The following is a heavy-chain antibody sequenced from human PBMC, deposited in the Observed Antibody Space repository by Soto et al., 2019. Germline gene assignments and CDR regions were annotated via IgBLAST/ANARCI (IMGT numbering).Heavy chain of an antibody. V-gene: IGHV1-69*06. D-gene: IGHD1-26*01. CDR1: GGTFSSYA. CDR2: IIPIFGTA. CDR3: ARDLAWRYSGSYTGDV. J-gene: IGHJ6*02. Sequence: QVQLVQSGAEVKKPGSSVNVSCKASGGTFSSYAISRVRQAPGQGLEWMGGIIPIFGTANYAQKFQGRVTITADKSTSTAYMELSSLRSEDTAVYYCARDLAWRYSGSYTGDVWGQGTTVTVSS.